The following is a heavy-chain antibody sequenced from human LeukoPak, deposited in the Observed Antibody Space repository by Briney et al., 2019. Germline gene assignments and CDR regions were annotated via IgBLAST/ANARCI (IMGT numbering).Heavy chain of an antibody. CDR2: IYYSGST. CDR3: ARDLGGSYFLFDY. V-gene: IGHV4-59*01. Sequence: SETLSLTCTISGGSISSYYWSWIRQPPGKGLEWIGYIYYSGSTNYNPSLKSRVTISVDTSKNQFSLKLSSVTAADTAVYYCARDLGGSYFLFDYWGQGTLVTVSS. CDR1: GGSISSYY. D-gene: IGHD1-26*01. J-gene: IGHJ4*02.